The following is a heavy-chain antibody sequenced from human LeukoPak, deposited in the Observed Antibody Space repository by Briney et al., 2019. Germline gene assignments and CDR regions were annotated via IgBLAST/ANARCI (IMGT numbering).Heavy chain of an antibody. CDR2: INHSGST. D-gene: IGHD5-18*01. CDR1: GGSFSGYY. J-gene: IGHJ5*02. V-gene: IGHV4-34*01. Sequence: SETLSLTCAVYGGSFSGYYWSWIRQPPGKGLEWIGEINHSGSTNYNPSLKSRVTISVDRSKNQFSLKLSSVTAADTAVYYCARTSYVDTAMVFDPWGQGTLVTVSS. CDR3: ARTSYVDTAMVFDP.